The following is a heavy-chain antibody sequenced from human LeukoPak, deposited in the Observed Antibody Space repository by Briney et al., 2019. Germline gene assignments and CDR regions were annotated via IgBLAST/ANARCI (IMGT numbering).Heavy chain of an antibody. CDR2: INHSGST. CDR3: ARGSRGGSYLRFDY. D-gene: IGHD1-26*01. CDR1: GGSFSGYY. V-gene: IGHV4-34*01. J-gene: IGHJ4*02. Sequence: SETLSLTCAVYGGSFSGYYWSWIRQPPGKGLEWIGEINHSGSTNYNPSLKSRVTISVDTSKNQFSLKLSSVTAADTAVYYCARGSRGGSYLRFDYWGQGTLVTVSS.